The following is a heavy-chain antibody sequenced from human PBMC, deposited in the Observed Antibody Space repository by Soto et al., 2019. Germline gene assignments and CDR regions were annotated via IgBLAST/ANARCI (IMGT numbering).Heavy chain of an antibody. J-gene: IGHJ4*02. CDR2: ISAYNGNT. Sequence: ASVKVSCKASGYTFTSYGISWVRQAPGQGLEWMGWISAYNGNTNYAQKLQGRVTMTTDTSTSTAYMELRGLRSDDTAVYYCASSPSRVVVPSYFDYWGQGTLVTVSS. CDR3: ASSPSRVVVPSYFDY. CDR1: GYTFTSYG. D-gene: IGHD2-2*01. V-gene: IGHV1-18*04.